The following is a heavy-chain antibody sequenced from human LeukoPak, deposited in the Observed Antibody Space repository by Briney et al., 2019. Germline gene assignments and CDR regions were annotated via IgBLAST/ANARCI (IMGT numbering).Heavy chain of an antibody. V-gene: IGHV3-33*01. CDR1: GFTFSSYG. J-gene: IGHJ3*02. CDR3: ARYSKLKSQETYYYDSSGYYYAFDI. CDR2: IWYDGSNK. Sequence: GGSLRLSCAASGFTFSSYGMHWVRQAPGKGLEWVAVIWYDGSNKYYADSVKGRFTISRDNSKNTLYLQMNSLRAEDTAVYYCARYSKLKSQETYYYDSSGYYYAFDIWGQGTMVTVSS. D-gene: IGHD3-22*01.